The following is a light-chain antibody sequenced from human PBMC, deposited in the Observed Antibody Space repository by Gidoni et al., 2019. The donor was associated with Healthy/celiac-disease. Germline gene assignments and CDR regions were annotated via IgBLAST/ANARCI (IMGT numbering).Light chain of an antibody. CDR1: QSVLYSSNKKNY. V-gene: IGKV4-1*01. Sequence: DIVMTQSPDSLAVSLGEVATINCKSSQSVLYSSNKKNYLAWYQQKPGQPPKLLIYWASTRESGVPDRFSGSGSGTDFTLTISSLQAEDVAVYYCQQYYSTPPRTFGQGTKVEIK. CDR3: QQYYSTPPRT. J-gene: IGKJ1*01. CDR2: WAS.